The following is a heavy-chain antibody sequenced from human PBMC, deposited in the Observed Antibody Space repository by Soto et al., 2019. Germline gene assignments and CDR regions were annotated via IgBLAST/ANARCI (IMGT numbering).Heavy chain of an antibody. J-gene: IGHJ5*02. CDR1: AETFTSYY. Sequence: AALKVSCKARAETFTSYYLNWVRQAPGQGLEWMGVINPHGGSTKYAQKFQGRITMTRDTSRSTVYMELSSLRSDDTAIFYCARSSGGNFGIIIEGSNWFDPWGQGTLVTVSS. D-gene: IGHD3-3*01. V-gene: IGHV1-46*01. CDR3: ARSSGGNFGIIIEGSNWFDP. CDR2: INPHGGST.